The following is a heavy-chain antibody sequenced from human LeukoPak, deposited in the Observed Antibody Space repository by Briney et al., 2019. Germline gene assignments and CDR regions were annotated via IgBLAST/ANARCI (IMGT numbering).Heavy chain of an antibody. CDR3: ARQVDSRGYYYAY. V-gene: IGHV4-59*08. Sequence: PSETLSLTCAVSGGSISTYYWSWIRQPPGKGLEWIGYIYYTGSTSYNPSLKSRVTLSVDTSKGQFSLKLNSVTAADAAVYYCARQVDSRGYYYAYWGQGILVTVSS. CDR2: IYYTGST. CDR1: GGSISTYY. D-gene: IGHD3-22*01. J-gene: IGHJ4*02.